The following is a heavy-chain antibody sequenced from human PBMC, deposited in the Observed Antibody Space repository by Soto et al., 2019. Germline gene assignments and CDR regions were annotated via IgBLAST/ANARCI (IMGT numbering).Heavy chain of an antibody. CDR2: ISGRGGST. V-gene: IGHV3-23*01. CDR1: GFTFTNYA. J-gene: IGHJ4*02. D-gene: IGHD1-20*01. Sequence: EVHLLESGGRLVQPGGSLRLSCAASGFTFTNYAMTWVGQAPGKWLEWVWAISGRGGSTFYPDSVKGRFPISRDNAKNTLDPQMNSLRADDTAVHYCAKRTDNRNHGGPLHYRGQRTLVTVSS. CDR3: AKRTDNRNHGGPLHY.